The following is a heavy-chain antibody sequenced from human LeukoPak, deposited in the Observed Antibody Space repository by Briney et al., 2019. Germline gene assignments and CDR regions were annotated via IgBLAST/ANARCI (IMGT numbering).Heavy chain of an antibody. J-gene: IGHJ4*02. CDR1: GGSISSSSYY. D-gene: IGHD6-13*01. Sequence: SETLSLTCTVSGGSISSSSYYWGWIRQPPGKGLEWIGSIYYSGSTYYNPSLKSRVTISVDTSKNQFSLKLSSVTAADTAVYYCGRQIQYSSSWAFDYWGQGTLVSVSS. V-gene: IGHV4-39*07. CDR2: IYYSGST. CDR3: GRQIQYSSSWAFDY.